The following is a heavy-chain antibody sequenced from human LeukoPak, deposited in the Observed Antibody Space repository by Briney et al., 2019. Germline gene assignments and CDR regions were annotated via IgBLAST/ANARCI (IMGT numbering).Heavy chain of an antibody. CDR1: GFTFTRFW. Sequence: GGSLRLSCVGSGFTFTRFWMSWVRQSPGEGLEWLAAISTDGGVKYYVGSVEGRFTISRDNAKNSVYLQMNSLRTEDSAVYFCARDDRSIGEPLAYWSRGSLVTVSS. CDR2: ISTDGGVK. CDR3: ARDDRSIGEPLAY. D-gene: IGHD1-26*01. J-gene: IGHJ4*02. V-gene: IGHV3-7*01.